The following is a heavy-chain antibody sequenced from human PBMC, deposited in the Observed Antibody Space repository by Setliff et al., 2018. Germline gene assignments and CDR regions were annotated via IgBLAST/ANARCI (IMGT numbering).Heavy chain of an antibody. CDR3: VREGYSEYFQD. CDR2: ISHSGST. J-gene: IGHJ1*01. V-gene: IGHV4-39*07. CDR1: GGSISSGVYY. D-gene: IGHD1-1*01. Sequence: PSETLSLTCTVSGGSISSGVYYWAWIRQPPGKGLEWIGEISHSGSTNYNPSLKSRVSISVDTSKNQLSLTLSSVTAADTAVYYCVREGYSEYFQDWGRGTLVTVSS.